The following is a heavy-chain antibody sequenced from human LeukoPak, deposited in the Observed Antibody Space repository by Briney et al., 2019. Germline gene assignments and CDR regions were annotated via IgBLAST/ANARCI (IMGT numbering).Heavy chain of an antibody. CDR1: GYSFTSYW. V-gene: IGHV5-51*01. CDR3: ATSTVPSEGGLDY. Sequence: GESLKISCKGSGYSFTSYWIGWVRQMPGKGLEGMGIFYPGDSDARYRPSFQGQVTFSADKSITTAYQQWSSLKASNTAMYYCATSTVPSEGGLDYWGQGTLVTVSS. J-gene: IGHJ4*02. D-gene: IGHD4-17*01. CDR2: FYPGDSDA.